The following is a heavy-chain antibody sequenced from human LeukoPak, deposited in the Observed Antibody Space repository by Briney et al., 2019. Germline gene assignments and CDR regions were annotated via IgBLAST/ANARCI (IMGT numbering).Heavy chain of an antibody. Sequence: SQTLSLTCTVSGGSISSGSYYWSWLRQPDGKGLEWIGRIYTSGSTNYNPSLKSRVTISVDTSKNQFSLKLSSVTAADTAVYYCARDQDVAVAGTGYYYYMDVWGKGSTVTISS. V-gene: IGHV4-61*02. D-gene: IGHD6-19*01. J-gene: IGHJ6*03. CDR1: GGSISSGSYY. CDR2: IYTSGST. CDR3: ARDQDVAVAGTGYYYYMDV.